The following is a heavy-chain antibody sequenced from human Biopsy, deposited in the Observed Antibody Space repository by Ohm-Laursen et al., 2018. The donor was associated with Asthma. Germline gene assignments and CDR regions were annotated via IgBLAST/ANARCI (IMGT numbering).Heavy chain of an antibody. CDR3: ARGGLGYCSSTSCYQNYYYGMDV. Sequence: SLRLSCAAPGFTFSSYGTHWVRQAPGKGLEWVAVIWYDGSNKYYADSVKGRSTISRDNSKNTLYLQMNSLRAEDTAVYYCARGGLGYCSSTSCYQNYYYGMDVWGQGTTVTVSS. D-gene: IGHD2-2*01. J-gene: IGHJ6*02. V-gene: IGHV3-33*01. CDR1: GFTFSSYG. CDR2: IWYDGSNK.